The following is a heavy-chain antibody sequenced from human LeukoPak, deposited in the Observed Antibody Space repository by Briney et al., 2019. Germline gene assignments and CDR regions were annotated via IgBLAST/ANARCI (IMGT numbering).Heavy chain of an antibody. D-gene: IGHD3-22*01. CDR2: IYYSGST. CDR1: GGSISSYY. J-gene: IGHJ3*02. Sequence: SETLSLTCTVSGGSISSYYWSWIRQPPGKGLEWIGYIYYSGSTNYNPSLKSRVTISVDTSKNQFSLKLSSVTAADTAVYYCARAYDSSGYALDIWGQGTMVTVSS. CDR3: ARAYDSSGYALDI. V-gene: IGHV4-59*08.